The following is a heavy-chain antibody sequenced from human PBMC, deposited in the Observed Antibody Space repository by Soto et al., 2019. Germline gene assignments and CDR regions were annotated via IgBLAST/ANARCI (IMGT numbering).Heavy chain of an antibody. D-gene: IGHD2-15*01. J-gene: IGHJ3*02. V-gene: IGHV1-18*01. CDR3: ARGRMDIVVVVDATPLLLPDHDAFDI. CDR1: GYTFTSYG. CDR2: ISAYNGNT. Sequence: QVQLVQSGAEVKKPGASVKVSCKASGYTFTSYGISWVRQAPGQGLEWMGWISAYNGNTNYAQKLQGRVTMTTDTSTSTAYMELRSLRSDDTAVYYCARGRMDIVVVVDATPLLLPDHDAFDIWGQGTMVTVSS.